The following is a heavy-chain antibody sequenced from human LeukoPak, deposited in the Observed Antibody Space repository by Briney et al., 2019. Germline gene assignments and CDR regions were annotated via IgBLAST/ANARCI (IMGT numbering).Heavy chain of an antibody. V-gene: IGHV3-30*02. CDR3: ARVAINDYGDYFDY. D-gene: IGHD4-17*01. CDR2: IRYDGSNK. CDR1: GFTFSSYG. Sequence: GGSLRLSCAASGFTFSSYGMHWVRQAPGKGLEWVAFIRYDGSNKYYADSVKGRFTISRDNAKNSLYLQMNSLRAEDTAVYYCARVAINDYGDYFDYWGQGTLVTVSS. J-gene: IGHJ4*02.